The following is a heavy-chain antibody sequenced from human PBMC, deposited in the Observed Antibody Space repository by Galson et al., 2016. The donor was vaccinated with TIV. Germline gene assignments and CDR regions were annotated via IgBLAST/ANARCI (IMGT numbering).Heavy chain of an antibody. CDR2: IIPFLERS. V-gene: IGHV1-69*08. D-gene: IGHD3-16*01. Sequence: SVKVSCKASGDTFSSLSIIWVRQAPGQGLEWMGRIIPFLERSNYAQNFQGRVTITADKSTSTTCMELSSLSSDDTAVYYCAREVAHVDSVMLNADAFDIWGQGTLVTVSS. J-gene: IGHJ3*02. CDR1: GDTFSSLS. CDR3: AREVAHVDSVMLNADAFDI.